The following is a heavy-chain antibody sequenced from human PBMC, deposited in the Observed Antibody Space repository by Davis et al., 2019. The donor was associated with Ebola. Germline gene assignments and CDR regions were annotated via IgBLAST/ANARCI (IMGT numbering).Heavy chain of an antibody. Sequence: GESLKISCKGSGYIFTNYWIGWVRQMPGKGLEWMGIIYTGDSDTRYSPSFRGQVTISADKSTRTAYLQWGRLKASDTAMYYCASLRRTITGMDDGFDVWGQGTMVTVSS. CDR1: GYIFTNYW. J-gene: IGHJ3*01. CDR2: IYTGDSDT. CDR3: ASLRRTITGMDDGFDV. D-gene: IGHD1-20*01. V-gene: IGHV5-51*01.